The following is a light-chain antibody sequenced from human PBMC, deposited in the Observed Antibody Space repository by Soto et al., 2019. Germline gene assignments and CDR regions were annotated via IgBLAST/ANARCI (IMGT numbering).Light chain of an antibody. CDR1: QSLLHSNGYNY. J-gene: IGKJ1*01. CDR3: MQALQSPRA. Sequence: DIVMTQSPLSLSVTPGEPASISCRSSQSLLHSNGYNYVDWYLQKPGQSPQLLICLASNRASGVPDRFSGSGSGTDFTLKISRVEAEDVGVYYCMQALQSPRAFGQGTKVEIK. V-gene: IGKV2-28*01. CDR2: LAS.